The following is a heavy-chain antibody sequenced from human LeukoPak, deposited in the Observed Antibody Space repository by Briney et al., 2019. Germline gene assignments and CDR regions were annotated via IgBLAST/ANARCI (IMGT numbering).Heavy chain of an antibody. CDR2: INPNSGGT. V-gene: IGHV1-2*02. Sequence: ASVKASCKTSGYTFTDFYMHWVRQAPGQGLEWMGWINPNSGGTNYAQKFQGRVTLTRDTSITTAYMELSRLRSDDTAVYYCARDPQAFCSGVSCLNYFDYWGQGSLVTVSS. D-gene: IGHD2-15*01. CDR3: ARDPQAFCSGVSCLNYFDY. CDR1: GYTFTDFY. J-gene: IGHJ4*02.